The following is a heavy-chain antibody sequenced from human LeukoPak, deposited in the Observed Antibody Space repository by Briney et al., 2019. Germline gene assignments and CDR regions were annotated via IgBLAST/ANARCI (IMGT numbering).Heavy chain of an antibody. J-gene: IGHJ4*02. Sequence: SETLSLTCTVFGYSISSGYYWGWLRQPPGKGLEWIGSIYHSGSTYYNPSLKSRVTISVDTSKNQFSLKLSSVTAADTAVYYCAREWGGDGATKGGGWYYFDYWGQGTLVTVSS. CDR2: IYHSGST. CDR3: AREWGGDGATKGGGWYYFDY. D-gene: IGHD3-16*01. V-gene: IGHV4-38-2*02. CDR1: GYSISSGYY.